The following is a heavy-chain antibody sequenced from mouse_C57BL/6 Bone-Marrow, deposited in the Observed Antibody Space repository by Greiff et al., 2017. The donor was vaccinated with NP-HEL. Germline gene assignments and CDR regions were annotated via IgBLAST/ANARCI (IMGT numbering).Heavy chain of an antibody. J-gene: IGHJ4*01. CDR2: IRSKSSNYAT. Sequence: EVMLVESGGGLVQPKGSLKLSCAASGFTFNTYAMHWVRQAPGKGLEWVARIRSKSSNYATYYADSVKDRFTISRDDSQSMLYLQMNNLKTEDTAMYYCVSQLLLRFFYAMDYWGQGTSVTVSS. V-gene: IGHV10-3*01. CDR1: GFTFNTYA. D-gene: IGHD1-1*01. CDR3: VSQLLLRFFYAMDY.